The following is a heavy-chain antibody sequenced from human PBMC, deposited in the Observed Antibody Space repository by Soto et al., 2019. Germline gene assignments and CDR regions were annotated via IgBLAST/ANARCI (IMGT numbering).Heavy chain of an antibody. CDR2: IYYSGST. V-gene: IGHV4-59*01. CDR1: GGSITSYY. Sequence: PSETLSLTCSVSGGSITSYYWSWIRQPPGKGLEWIAYIYYSGSTSYNPSLKSRVSISLDTSKNQFSLKLSSVTAADTAVYYFARTYDGSGPNSGGYGFDIWGQGTMVTVSS. J-gene: IGHJ3*02. D-gene: IGHD3-22*01. CDR3: ARTYDGSGPNSGGYGFDI.